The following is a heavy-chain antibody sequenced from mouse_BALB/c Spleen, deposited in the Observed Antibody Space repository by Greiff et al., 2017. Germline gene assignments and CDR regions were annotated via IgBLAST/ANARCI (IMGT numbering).Heavy chain of an antibody. J-gene: IGHJ3*01. V-gene: IGHV5-6*01. CDR1: GFTFSSYG. CDR3: ARHWGYYGNPLFAY. CDR2: ISSGGSYT. D-gene: IGHD2-1*01. Sequence: EVKVVESGGDLVKPGGSLKLSCAASGFTFSSYGMSWVRQTPDKRLEWVATISSGGSYTYYPDSVKGRFTISRDNAKNTLYLQMSSLKSEDTAMYYCARHWGYYGNPLFAYWGQGTLVTVSA.